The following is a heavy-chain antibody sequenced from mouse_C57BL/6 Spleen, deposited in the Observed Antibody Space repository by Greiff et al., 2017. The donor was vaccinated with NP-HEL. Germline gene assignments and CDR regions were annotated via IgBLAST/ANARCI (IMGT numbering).Heavy chain of an antibody. CDR2: ITPNNGGT. D-gene: IGHD1-1*01. CDR1: GYTFTDYY. J-gene: IGHJ3*01. V-gene: IGHV1-26*01. Sequence: VQLQQSGPELVKPGASVKISCKASGYTFTDYYLNWVKQSHGKSLEWIGDITPNNGGTSYNQKFKGKATLTVDKSSSTAYMELRSLTSEDSAVYYCARVYYYGSSYVWFAYWGQGTLVTVSA. CDR3: ARVYYYGSSYVWFAY.